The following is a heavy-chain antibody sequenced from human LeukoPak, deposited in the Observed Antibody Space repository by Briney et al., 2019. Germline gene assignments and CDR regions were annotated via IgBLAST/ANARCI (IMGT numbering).Heavy chain of an antibody. Sequence: GASVTVSCMASGGTFSSYAISWVRQAPGQGLEWMGGIIPIFGTANYAQKFQGRVTITADESTSTAYMELSSLRSEDTAVYYCARGSSASYYYYYMDVWGKGTTVTVSS. CDR3: ARGSSASYYYYYMDV. D-gene: IGHD6-6*01. CDR1: GGTFSSYA. V-gene: IGHV1-69*13. J-gene: IGHJ6*03. CDR2: IIPIFGTA.